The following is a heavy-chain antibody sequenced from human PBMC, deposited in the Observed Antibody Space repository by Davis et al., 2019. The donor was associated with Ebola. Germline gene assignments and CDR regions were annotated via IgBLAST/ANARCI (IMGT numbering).Heavy chain of an antibody. CDR3: ARASYDFWSGRYYFDY. Sequence: PSETLSLTCTVSGGSISSSSYYWGWIRQPPGKGPEWIGSIYYSGSTYYNPSLKSRVTISVDTSKNQFSLKLSSVTAADTAVYYCARASYDFWSGRYYFDYWGQGTLVTVSS. CDR2: IYYSGST. V-gene: IGHV4-39*07. D-gene: IGHD3-3*01. CDR1: GGSISSSSYY. J-gene: IGHJ4*02.